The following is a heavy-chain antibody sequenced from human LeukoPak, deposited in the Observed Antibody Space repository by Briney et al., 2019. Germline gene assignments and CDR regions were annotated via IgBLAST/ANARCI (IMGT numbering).Heavy chain of an antibody. V-gene: IGHV4-34*01. CDR2: INHSGST. CDR3: ARVISEIAAAANGWFDP. Sequence: SETLSLTCAVYGASFSGYYWSWIRQPPGKGLEWIGEINHSGSTNYNPSLKSRVTISVDTSKNQFSLKLSSVTAADTAVYYCARVISEIAAAANGWFDPWGQGTLVTVSS. CDR1: GASFSGYY. J-gene: IGHJ5*02. D-gene: IGHD6-13*01.